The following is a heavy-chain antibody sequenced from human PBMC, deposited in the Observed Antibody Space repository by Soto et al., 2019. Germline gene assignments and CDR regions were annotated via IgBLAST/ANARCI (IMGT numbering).Heavy chain of an antibody. CDR3: ASVVPHPSRDSSYYYYGMDV. V-gene: IGHV3-7*02. J-gene: IGHJ6*02. Sequence: PGGSLRLSCAASGFTFSSYWMSWVRQAPGKGLEWVANIKQDGSEKYYVDSVKGRFTISRDNAKNSLYLQMNSLRAEDTAVYYCASVVPHPSRDSSYYYYGMDVWGQGTTVTVSS. D-gene: IGHD2-21*02. CDR2: IKQDGSEK. CDR1: GFTFSSYW.